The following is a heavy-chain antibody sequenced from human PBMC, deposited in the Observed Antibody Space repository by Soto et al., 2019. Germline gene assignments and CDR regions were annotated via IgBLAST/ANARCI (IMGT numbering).Heavy chain of an antibody. CDR3: AKEGEHSSGWANFDY. CDR1: GFTFSSYG. V-gene: IGHV3-23*01. J-gene: IGHJ4*02. CDR2: ISGSGVST. Sequence: PGGSLRLSCAASGFTFSSYGMHWVRQAPGKGLEWVSAISGSGVSTYYADSVKGRFTISRDNSKNTLYLQMNSLRAEDTAVYYCAKEGEHSSGWANFDYWGQGTLVTVSS. D-gene: IGHD6-19*01.